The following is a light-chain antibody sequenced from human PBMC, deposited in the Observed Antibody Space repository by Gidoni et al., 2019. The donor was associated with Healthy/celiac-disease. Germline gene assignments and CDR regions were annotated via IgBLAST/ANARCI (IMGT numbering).Light chain of an antibody. CDR3: QQSYSTLT. Sequence: DIQMTQSPSSLSASVGDRVTITCRASQSISSYLNWYQQKPGKAPKLLIDAASSLQSGVPSRFSGSGSGTDFTLTISSLQPEDFATYYWQQSYSTLTFXGXTKVEIK. CDR2: AAS. V-gene: IGKV1-39*01. CDR1: QSISSY. J-gene: IGKJ4*01.